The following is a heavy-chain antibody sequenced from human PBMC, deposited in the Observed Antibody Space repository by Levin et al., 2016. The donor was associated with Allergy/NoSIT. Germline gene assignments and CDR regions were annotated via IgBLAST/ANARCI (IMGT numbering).Heavy chain of an antibody. V-gene: IGHV1-8*01. CDR3: ARAKWELPAPF. D-gene: IGHD1-26*01. J-gene: IGHJ4*02. Sequence: WVRQAPGQGLEWMGWMNANNGRTGYAQKFQGRVTMTRDTSISTAYMELSSLRSEDTAVYFCARAKWELPAPFWGQGTLVTVSS. CDR2: MNANNGRT.